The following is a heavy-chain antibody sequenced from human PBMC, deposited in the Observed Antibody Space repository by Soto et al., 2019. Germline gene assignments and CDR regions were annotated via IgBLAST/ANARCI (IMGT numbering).Heavy chain of an antibody. CDR2: ISAYNGNT. V-gene: IGHV1-18*01. CDR3: ARDFVVVVAATGRGHGAIDI. CDR1: GYTFTSYG. D-gene: IGHD2-15*01. Sequence: GASVKVSCKASGYTFTSYGISWVRRAPGQGLEWMGWISAYNGNTNYAQKLQGRVTMTTDTSTSTAYMELRSLRSDDTAVYYCARDFVVVVAATGRGHGAIDIRGQGTIVTVSS. J-gene: IGHJ3*02.